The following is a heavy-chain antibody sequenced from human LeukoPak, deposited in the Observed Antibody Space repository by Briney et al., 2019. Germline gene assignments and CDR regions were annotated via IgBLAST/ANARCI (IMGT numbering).Heavy chain of an antibody. J-gene: IGHJ4*02. V-gene: IGHV3-23*01. CDR3: VKGLWLDH. CDR1: GFIFTNFD. D-gene: IGHD2-21*01. CDR2: ISRSGDST. Sequence: PGGSLRLSCTASGFIFTNFDMNWVRQAPGKGLEWVSVISRSGDSTNYADSVKGRFTISRDNSKNTLDLQMNSLRVEDSAVYYCVKGLWLDHWGQGTLVTVSS.